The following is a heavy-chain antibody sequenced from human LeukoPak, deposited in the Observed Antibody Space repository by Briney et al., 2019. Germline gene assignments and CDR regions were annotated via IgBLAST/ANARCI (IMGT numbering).Heavy chain of an antibody. V-gene: IGHV3-33*01. CDR1: GFTFSSYG. Sequence: GGSLRLSCAAPGFTFSSYGMHWVRQAPGKGLEWVAVIWYDGSNKYYADSVKGRFTISRDNSKNTLYLQMNSLRAEDTAVYYCASSRAYYYDSSGYYPFDYWGQGTLVTVPS. CDR2: IWYDGSNK. CDR3: ASSRAYYYDSSGYYPFDY. J-gene: IGHJ4*02. D-gene: IGHD3-22*01.